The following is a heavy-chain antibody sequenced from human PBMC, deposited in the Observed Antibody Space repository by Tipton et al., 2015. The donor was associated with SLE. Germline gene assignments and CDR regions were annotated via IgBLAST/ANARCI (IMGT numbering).Heavy chain of an antibody. V-gene: IGHV4-31*03. CDR3: ARGEGYKGFYFIDV. CDR1: GGSISSGGYY. J-gene: IGHJ6*04. CDR2: IYYRGTT. D-gene: IGHD5-24*01. Sequence: SLTCSVSGGSISSGGYYWSWIRQYPGKGLEWIGYIYYRGTTHYNPSLESRASISVDTSRNQFSLNLTSVTAADTAVFYCARGEGYKGFYFIDVWGRGTKVTVPS.